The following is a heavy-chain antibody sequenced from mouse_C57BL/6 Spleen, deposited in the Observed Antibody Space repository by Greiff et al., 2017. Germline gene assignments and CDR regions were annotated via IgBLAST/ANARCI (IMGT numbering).Heavy chain of an antibody. CDR3: TREGGGYYGNYDAMDY. D-gene: IGHD2-1*01. CDR1: GFTFSSYA. J-gene: IGHJ4*01. CDR2: ISSGGDYI. V-gene: IGHV5-9-1*02. Sequence: EVQGVESGEGLVKPGGSLKLSCAASGFTFSSYAMSWVRQTPEKRLEWVAYISSGGDYIYYADTVKGRFTISRDNARNTLYLQMSSLKSEDTAMYYCTREGGGYYGNYDAMDYWGQGTSVTVSS.